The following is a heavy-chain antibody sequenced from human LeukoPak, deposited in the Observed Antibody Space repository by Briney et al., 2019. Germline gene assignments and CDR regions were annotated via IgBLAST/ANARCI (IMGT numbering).Heavy chain of an antibody. CDR3: ARGGGLDV. CDR1: GFSFNNYR. D-gene: IGHD3-16*01. CDR2: INHNGNVN. Sequence: GGSLRLSCVASGFSFNNYRMTWVRQASGKGLEWVASINHNGNVNYYVDSVKGRFTISRDNAKNSLYLQMSNLRAEDTAVYFCARGGGLDVWGQGATVTVSS. V-gene: IGHV3-7*03. J-gene: IGHJ6*02.